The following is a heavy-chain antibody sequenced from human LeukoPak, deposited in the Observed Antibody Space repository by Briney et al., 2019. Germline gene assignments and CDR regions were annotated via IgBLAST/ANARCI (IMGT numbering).Heavy chain of an antibody. Sequence: PSETLSLTCTVSGGSLNTYSWSWIRQPPGKGLEWIGFIYYSGSTNYTPSLKGRVTISVDTSKNQFSLKLSSVTAADTAVYYCARNLIVMFNDAFDIWGQGTMVTVSS. J-gene: IGHJ3*02. CDR2: IYYSGST. CDR3: ARNLIVMFNDAFDI. D-gene: IGHD3-22*01. V-gene: IGHV4-59*01. CDR1: GGSLNTYS.